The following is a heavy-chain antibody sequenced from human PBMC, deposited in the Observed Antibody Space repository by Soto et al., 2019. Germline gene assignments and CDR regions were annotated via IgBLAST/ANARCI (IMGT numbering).Heavy chain of an antibody. D-gene: IGHD3-3*01. CDR1: DGTFSGYY. Sequence: PSETLSLTYAVYDGTFSGYYWSRIRQPPGKGLEWIGEINHSGSTNYNPSLKSRVTISVDTSKNQFSLKVSSVSAADTAVFYCARGTNYEFWVYYYYMDVWGKGSWVTGSS. V-gene: IGHV4-34*01. J-gene: IGHJ6*03. CDR3: ARGTNYEFWVYYYYMDV. CDR2: INHSGST.